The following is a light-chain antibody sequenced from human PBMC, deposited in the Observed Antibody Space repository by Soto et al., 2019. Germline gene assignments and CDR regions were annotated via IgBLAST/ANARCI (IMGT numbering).Light chain of an antibody. CDR1: ISNIGNNY. V-gene: IGLV1-51*01. CDR3: GTWDSSLSTLV. J-gene: IGLJ2*01. Sequence: QSVLTQPPSLSAAPRHNVTISCSGGISNIGNNYVSWYQQLPVTAPKLLIFDNDKRPSGIPDRFSGSKSGTSATLGITGLQTGDEADYYCGTWDSSLSTLVFGGGTKSPS. CDR2: DND.